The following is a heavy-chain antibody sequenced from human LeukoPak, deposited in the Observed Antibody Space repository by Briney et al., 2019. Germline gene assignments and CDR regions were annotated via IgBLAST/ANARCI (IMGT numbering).Heavy chain of an antibody. J-gene: IGHJ4*02. D-gene: IGHD3-10*01. CDR2: ISGGGDYT. Sequence: GGSLRLSCAASGFTFSNYAMTWVRQAPGKGLEWVSSISGGGDYTNYADSVKGRFTISRDNFQSTLFLRMNSLRADDTAIYYCAKDPYQTYRETGSARPDYWGQGTLVTVSS. V-gene: IGHV3-23*01. CDR3: AKDPYQTYRETGSARPDY. CDR1: GFTFSNYA.